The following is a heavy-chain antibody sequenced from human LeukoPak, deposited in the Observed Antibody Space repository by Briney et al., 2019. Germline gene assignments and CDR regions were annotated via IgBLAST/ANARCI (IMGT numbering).Heavy chain of an antibody. CDR3: ARDLSGVTGYTYGRGIDY. CDR2: IKEDGSEK. V-gene: IGHV3-7*01. D-gene: IGHD5-18*01. CDR1: GFTFSNYW. J-gene: IGHJ4*02. Sequence: TGGSLRLSCVASGFTFSNYWMSWVRQAPGKGLECVANIKEDGSEKYYVDSVMGRFTISRDNAKTSLYLQMNSLRAEDTAVYYCARDLSGVTGYTYGRGIDYWGQGTLVTVSS.